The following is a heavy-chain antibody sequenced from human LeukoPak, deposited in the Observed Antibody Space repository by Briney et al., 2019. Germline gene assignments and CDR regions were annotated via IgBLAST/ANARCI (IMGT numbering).Heavy chain of an antibody. J-gene: IGHJ4*02. V-gene: IGHV3-53*01. Sequence: PGGSLRLSCAASGFTVSSRYMNWVRQAPGKGLEWVSVIYSGGSTYYADSVEGRFTISRDNSKNTLYLQMNSLRPEDTAVYFCARGGAEWELLYGQGEFDYWGQGTLVTVSS. CDR2: IYSGGST. CDR3: ARGGAEWELLYGQGEFDY. CDR1: GFTVSSRY. D-gene: IGHD1-26*01.